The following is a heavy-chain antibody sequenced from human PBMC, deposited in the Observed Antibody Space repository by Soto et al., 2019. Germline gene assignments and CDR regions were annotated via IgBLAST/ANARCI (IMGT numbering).Heavy chain of an antibody. CDR2: ISSGGSAI. D-gene: IGHD2-2*01. CDR3: ARVKECSSTSCYARDAFDV. CDR1: GFTFSDHY. V-gene: IGHV3-11*01. Sequence: GGSLRLSCTASGFTFSDHYMSWIRQAPRKGLEWVSYISSGGSAIYYADSVKGRFTISRDNAKNSLYLQMNSLRAEDTAVYYCARVKECSSTSCYARDAFDVWGQGTMVTVSS. J-gene: IGHJ3*01.